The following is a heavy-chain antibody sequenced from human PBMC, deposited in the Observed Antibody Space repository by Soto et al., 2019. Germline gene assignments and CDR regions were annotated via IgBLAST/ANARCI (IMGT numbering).Heavy chain of an antibody. Sequence: QVQLQQWGAGLLKPSETLSLTCAVYGGSFSGYYWSWIRQPPGKGLEWIGEINHSGSTNYNPSLTSRVTISVDTSKNQFSQKLSSVTAADTAVYYCARGRADLTYYYYGMDVWGQGTTVTVSS. V-gene: IGHV4-34*01. CDR1: GGSFSGYY. CDR2: INHSGST. CDR3: ARGRADLTYYYYGMDV. J-gene: IGHJ6*02.